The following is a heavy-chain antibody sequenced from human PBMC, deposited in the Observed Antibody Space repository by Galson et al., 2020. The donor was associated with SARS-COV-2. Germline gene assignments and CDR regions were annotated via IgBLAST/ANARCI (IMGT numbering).Heavy chain of an antibody. D-gene: IGHD2-2*01. Sequence: GESLKISCKGSGYSFTSYWIGWVRQMPGKGLEWMGIIYPGDSDTRYSPSFQGQVTISADKSISTAYLQWSSLKASDTAMYYCARRVGYCSSTSSLYCRYYYYYMDVWGKGTTVTVSS. CDR1: GYSFTSYW. J-gene: IGHJ6*03. V-gene: IGHV5-51*01. CDR3: ARRVGYCSSTSSLYCRYYYYYMDV. CDR2: IYPGDSDT.